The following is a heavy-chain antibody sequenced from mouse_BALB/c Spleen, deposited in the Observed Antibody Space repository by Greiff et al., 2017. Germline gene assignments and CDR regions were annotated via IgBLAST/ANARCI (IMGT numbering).Heavy chain of an antibody. Sequence: DVKLVESGGGLVQPGGSRKLSCAASGFTFSSFGMHWVRQAPEKGLEWVAYISSGSSTIYYADTVKGRFTISRDNPKNTLFLQMTSLRSEDTAMYYCARSYRPYAMDYWGQGTSVTVSS. CDR2: ISSGSSTI. V-gene: IGHV5-17*02. CDR3: ARSYRPYAMDY. D-gene: IGHD2-14*01. J-gene: IGHJ4*01. CDR1: GFTFSSFG.